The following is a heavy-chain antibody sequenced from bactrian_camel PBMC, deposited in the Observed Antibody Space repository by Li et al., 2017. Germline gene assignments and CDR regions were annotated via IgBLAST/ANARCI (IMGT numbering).Heavy chain of an antibody. CDR3: AADQNAALFPRCPLWVGSQYDYRY. CDR2: MCIGDSRT. Sequence: VQLVESGGGSVQAGGSLRLSCAGPPYLDNSVYMAWFRQSPGTEREGVAAMCIGDSRTYYADSVKGRFTISQGTAENMVWLQMDRLRPEDTAMYYCAADQNAALFPRCPLWVGSQYDYRYWGQGTQVTVS. V-gene: IGHV3S40*01. D-gene: IGHD5*01. CDR1: PYLDNSVY. J-gene: IGHJ4*01.